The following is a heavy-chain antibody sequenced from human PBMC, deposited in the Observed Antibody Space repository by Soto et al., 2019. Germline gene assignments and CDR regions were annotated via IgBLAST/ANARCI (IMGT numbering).Heavy chain of an antibody. J-gene: IGHJ6*02. CDR3: ARYAYYSGSGSPRSYYYGMDV. D-gene: IGHD3-10*01. CDR2: TYYRSKWYN. V-gene: IGHV6-1*01. CDR1: GDSVSSNSAA. Sequence: SQTLSLTCAISGDSVSSNSAAWNWIRQSPSRGLEWLGRTYYRSKWYNDYAVSVKSRITINPDTSKNQFSLQLNSVTPEDTAVYYCARYAYYSGSGSPRSYYYGMDVWGQGTTVTVSS.